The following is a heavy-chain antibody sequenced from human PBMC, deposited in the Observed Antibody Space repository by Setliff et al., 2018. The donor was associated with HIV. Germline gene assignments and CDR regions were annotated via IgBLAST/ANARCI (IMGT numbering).Heavy chain of an antibody. D-gene: IGHD5-18*01. CDR3: ARDGGYSYGIGGITYYFDY. CDR1: GGSFSGYY. V-gene: IGHV4-34*01. J-gene: IGHJ4*02. CDR2: IYHSGST. Sequence: SETLSLTCAFYGGSFSGYYWGWIRQPPGKGLEWIGSIYHSGSTYYNPSLKSRVTISVDTSKNQFSLKLSSVTAADTAVYYCARDGGYSYGIGGITYYFDYWGQGTLVTVSS.